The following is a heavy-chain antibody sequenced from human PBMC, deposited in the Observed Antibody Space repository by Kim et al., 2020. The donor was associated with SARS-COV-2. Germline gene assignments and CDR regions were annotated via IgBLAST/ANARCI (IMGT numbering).Heavy chain of an antibody. Sequence: SETLSLTCTVSGDSMSADYWNWIRQSPGKGLEWIGYVYFRGTTSYNPSLKSRVTISIDMSKSQFSLKLNSVTAADTAVYYCARRETRELFTSEWGFFDYWGQGAVVTVSS. V-gene: IGHV4-59*12. D-gene: IGHD1-26*01. CDR1: GDSMSADY. CDR2: VYFRGTT. CDR3: ARRETRELFTSEWGFFDY. J-gene: IGHJ4*02.